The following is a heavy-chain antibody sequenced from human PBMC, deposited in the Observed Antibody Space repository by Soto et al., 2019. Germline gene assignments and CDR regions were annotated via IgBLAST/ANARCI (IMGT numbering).Heavy chain of an antibody. J-gene: IGHJ6*02. D-gene: IGHD3-22*01. CDR1: GYSFTSYW. CDR2: IDPSDSYT. CDR3: ERLGRSSGYYYATYYYYGMDV. Sequence: GESLKISCKGSGYSFTSYWISWVRQMPGKGLEWMGRIDPSDSYTNYSPSFQGHVTISADKSISTAYLQWSSLKASDTAMYYCERLGRSSGYYYATYYYYGMDVWGQGTTVTVSS. V-gene: IGHV5-10-1*01.